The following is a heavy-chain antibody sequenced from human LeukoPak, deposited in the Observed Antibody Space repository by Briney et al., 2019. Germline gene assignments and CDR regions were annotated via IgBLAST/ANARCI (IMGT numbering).Heavy chain of an antibody. D-gene: IGHD6-19*01. CDR3: ARDSVAVAEIDY. Sequence: GGSLRLSCAASGFIFRNFSLNWVRQAPGKGLEWVSSISSSGRYIYYADSVKGRFTISRDNTKNSLSLQMNSLRAEDTAIYYCARDSVAVAEIDYWGQGTLVTVSS. CDR1: GFIFRNFS. J-gene: IGHJ4*01. CDR2: ISSSGRYI. V-gene: IGHV3-21*01.